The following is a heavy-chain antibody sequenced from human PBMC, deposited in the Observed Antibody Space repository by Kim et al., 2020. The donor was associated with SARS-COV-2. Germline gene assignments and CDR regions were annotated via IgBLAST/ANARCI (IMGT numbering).Heavy chain of an antibody. D-gene: IGHD6-13*01. Sequence: GGSLRLSCAASGFTFSSYGMHWVRQAPGKGLEWVAVISYDGSNKYYADSVKGRFTISRDNSKNTLYLQMNSLRAEDTAVYYCAKDRVAAAGTGYYGMDVWGQGTTVTVSS. CDR2: ISYDGSNK. CDR1: GFTFSSYG. CDR3: AKDRVAAAGTGYYGMDV. V-gene: IGHV3-30*18. J-gene: IGHJ6*02.